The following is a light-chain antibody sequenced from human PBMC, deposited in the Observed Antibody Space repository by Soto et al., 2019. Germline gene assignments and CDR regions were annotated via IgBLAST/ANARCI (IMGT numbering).Light chain of an antibody. CDR3: QQYNTWPRT. CDR1: QGIKDY. J-gene: IGKJ1*01. V-gene: IGKV3-15*01. Sequence: EIVMTQSPATLSVSPGERATLSCRASQGIKDYLAWFQQKPGQAPRLLIYGASTRATVIPARFSGSGSGTEFTLSISSLQSEDFAVYYCQQYNTWPRTFGQGTKVDIK. CDR2: GAS.